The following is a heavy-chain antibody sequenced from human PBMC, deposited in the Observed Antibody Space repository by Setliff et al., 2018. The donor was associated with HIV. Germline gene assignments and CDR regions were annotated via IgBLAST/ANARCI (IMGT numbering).Heavy chain of an antibody. D-gene: IGHD6-6*01. CDR1: GVSVSSGDYY. CDR3: ATRPRIAARPFDY. Sequence: PSETLSLTCSVSGVSVSSGDYYWHWIRQHPEKALEWIGYIFHSGDTYYNPSLKSRISMSVDTSKNQFSLELTSLTAAEPAVDYCATRPRIAARPFDYWGQGMLVTVSS. J-gene: IGHJ4*02. V-gene: IGHV4-31*03. CDR2: IFHSGDT.